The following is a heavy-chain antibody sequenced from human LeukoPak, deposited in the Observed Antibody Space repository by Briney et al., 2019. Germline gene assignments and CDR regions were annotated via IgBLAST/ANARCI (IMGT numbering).Heavy chain of an antibody. Sequence: SETLSLTCAVYGGSFSGYYWSSIRQPPGKGLEWIGEINHSGSTNYNPSLKSRVTISVDTSKNQFSLKLSSVTAADTAVYYCARGGHYYGSGSFDPWGQGTLVTVSS. CDR3: ARGGHYYGSGSFDP. D-gene: IGHD3-10*01. J-gene: IGHJ5*02. V-gene: IGHV4-34*01. CDR1: GGSFSGYY. CDR2: INHSGST.